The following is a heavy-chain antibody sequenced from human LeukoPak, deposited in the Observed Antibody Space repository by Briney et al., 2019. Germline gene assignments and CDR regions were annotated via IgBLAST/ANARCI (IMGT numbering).Heavy chain of an antibody. CDR3: ARDRSSGWGLGY. D-gene: IGHD6-19*01. J-gene: IGHJ4*02. CDR2: IYSGGST. V-gene: IGHV3-53*01. Sequence: GGSLRLSCAASGFTVSSNYMSWVRQAPGKGLEWVSVIYSGGSTYYADSVKGRFTISRDNSKNTLYLQMNSLRAEDTAVYYCARDRSSGWGLGYWGQGTLVTVSS. CDR1: GFTVSSNY.